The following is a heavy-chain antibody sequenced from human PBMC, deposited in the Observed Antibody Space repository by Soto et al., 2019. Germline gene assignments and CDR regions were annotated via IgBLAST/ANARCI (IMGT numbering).Heavy chain of an antibody. J-gene: IGHJ5*02. CDR2: ISYDGSNK. V-gene: IGHV3-30*18. D-gene: IGHD2-2*01. Sequence: QVQLVESGGGVVQPGRSLRLSCAASGFTFSSYGMHWVRQAPGKGLEWVAVISYDGSNKYYADSVKGRFTISRDNSKNTLYLQMNSLRAEDTAVYYCAKDPLKYHLTNWFDPWGQGTLVTVSS. CDR3: AKDPLKYHLTNWFDP. CDR1: GFTFSSYG.